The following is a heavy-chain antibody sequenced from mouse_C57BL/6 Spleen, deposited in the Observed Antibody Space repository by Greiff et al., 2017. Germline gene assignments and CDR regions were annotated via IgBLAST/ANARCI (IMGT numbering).Heavy chain of an antibody. CDR1: GYTFTSYW. V-gene: IGHV1-59*01. J-gene: IGHJ1*03. CDR2: IDPSDSYT. Sequence: LVGPGTSVKLSCKASGYTFTSYWMHWVKQRPGQGLEWIGVIDPSDSYTNYNQKFKGKATLTVDTSSSTASMQLSSLTSEDSAVYYCARSLSRRYFDVWGTGTTVTVSS. CDR3: ARSLSRRYFDV.